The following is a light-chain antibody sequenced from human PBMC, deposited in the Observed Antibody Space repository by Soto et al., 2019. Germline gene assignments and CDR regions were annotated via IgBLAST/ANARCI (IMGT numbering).Light chain of an antibody. CDR1: QSVRSNY. V-gene: IGKV3-20*01. CDR2: GAS. J-gene: IGKJ4*01. Sequence: EIVLTQSPGTLSLSPGERATLSCRASQSVRSNYLAWYQQKPGQAPRLLIYGASSRATGIPDRFSGTGSGTDFTLTISRLEPEDFAVYYCQQHGSSITFGGGTKVDI. CDR3: QQHGSSIT.